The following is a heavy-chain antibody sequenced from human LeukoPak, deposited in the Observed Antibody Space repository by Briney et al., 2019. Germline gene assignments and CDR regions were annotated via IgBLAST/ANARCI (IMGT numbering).Heavy chain of an antibody. J-gene: IGHJ4*02. Sequence: GGSLRLSCAASGFTFSSYSMNWVRQAPGKGLEWVSSISSSSSYIYYADSVKGRFTISRDNPKNSLYLQMNCLRAEDTAVYYCARDFEYYDSSGYYLDFDYWGQGTLVTVSS. V-gene: IGHV3-21*01. D-gene: IGHD3-22*01. CDR1: GFTFSSYS. CDR2: ISSSSSYI. CDR3: ARDFEYYDSSGYYLDFDY.